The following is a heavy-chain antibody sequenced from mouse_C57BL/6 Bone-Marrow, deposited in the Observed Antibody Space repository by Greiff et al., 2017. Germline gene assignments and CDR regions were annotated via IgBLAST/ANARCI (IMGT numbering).Heavy chain of an antibody. D-gene: IGHD1-1*01. Sequence: DVMLVESGGGLVQPGGSLKLSCAASGFTFSDYYMYWVRQTPEKRLEWVAYISNGGGSTYYPDTVKGRFTISRDNAKNTLYLQMSRLKSEDTAIYYCARPTTVVATGAMDDWGQGTSVTVSS. V-gene: IGHV5-12*01. CDR2: ISNGGGST. J-gene: IGHJ4*01. CDR3: ARPTTVVATGAMDD. CDR1: GFTFSDYY.